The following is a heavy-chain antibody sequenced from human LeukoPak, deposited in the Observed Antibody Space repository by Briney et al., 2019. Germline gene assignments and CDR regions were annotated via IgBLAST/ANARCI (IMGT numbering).Heavy chain of an antibody. D-gene: IGHD2-2*01. V-gene: IGHV3-30*04. J-gene: IGHJ4*02. CDR3: ARGDIVVVPAAISIDY. CDR1: GFTFSSYA. CDR2: ISYDGSNK. Sequence: GGSLRLSCAASGFTFSSYAMHWVRQAPGKGLEWVAVISYDGSNKYYADSVKGRFTIPRDNSKNTLYLQMNSLRAEDTAVYYCARGDIVVVPAAISIDYWGQGTLVTVSS.